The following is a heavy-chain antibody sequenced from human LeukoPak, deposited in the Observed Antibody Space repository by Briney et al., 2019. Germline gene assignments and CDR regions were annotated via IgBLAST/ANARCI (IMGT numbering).Heavy chain of an antibody. Sequence: ASVKVSCKASGYTFISSYMHWVRQAPGQGLEWMGIINPSGGGTGYAQKFQGRVTMTRDTSTSTVYMELSSLRSEDTAVYYCARDRPLTGESFDYWGQGTLVTVSS. CDR1: GYTFISSY. CDR3: ARDRPLTGESFDY. D-gene: IGHD7-27*01. V-gene: IGHV1-46*01. CDR2: INPSGGGT. J-gene: IGHJ4*02.